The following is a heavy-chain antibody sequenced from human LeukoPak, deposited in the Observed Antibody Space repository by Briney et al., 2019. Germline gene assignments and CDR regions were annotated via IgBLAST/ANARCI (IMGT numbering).Heavy chain of an antibody. CDR2: IFYSGST. CDR3: ARGIESYGDYGY. J-gene: IGHJ4*02. D-gene: IGHD4-17*01. Sequence: PSETLSLTCTVSGGSISSSSYYWGWIRQPPGKGLEWIGSIFYSGSTSYNPSLKSRVTVSVDTSKNQFSLKLNSLTAADTAIYYCARGIESYGDYGYWGQGILVTVSS. CDR1: GGSISSSSYY. V-gene: IGHV4-39*07.